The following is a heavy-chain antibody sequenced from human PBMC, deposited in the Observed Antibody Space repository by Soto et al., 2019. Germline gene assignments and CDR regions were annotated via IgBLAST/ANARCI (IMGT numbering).Heavy chain of an antibody. Sequence: SLRLSCSAWVFTFSIYAMHWVRQAPGKGLEYVSSISTNGGSTHYADSVKGRFTISRDNSKNTQYLQMSSLRADDTAVYYCVKGEYYYDSSGYKPFDYWGQG. CDR3: VKGEYYYDSSGYKPFDY. D-gene: IGHD3-22*01. CDR1: VFTFSIYA. V-gene: IGHV3-64D*06. J-gene: IGHJ4*02. CDR2: ISTNGGST.